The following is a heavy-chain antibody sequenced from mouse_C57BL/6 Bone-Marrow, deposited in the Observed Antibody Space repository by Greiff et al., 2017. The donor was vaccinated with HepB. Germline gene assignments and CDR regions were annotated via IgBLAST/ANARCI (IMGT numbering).Heavy chain of an antibody. Sequence: EVKVVESGEGLVKPGGSLKLSCAASGFTFSSYAMSWVRETPEKRLEWVAYISSGGDYIYYADTVKGRFTISRDNARNTLYRQMSRLKSEDTAMYYCTRDRGNYNWYGDVWGTGTTVTVSA. V-gene: IGHV5-9-1*02. CDR1: GFTFSSYA. D-gene: IGHD2-1*01. CDR3: TRDRGNYNWYGDV. CDR2: ISSGGDYI. J-gene: IGHJ1*03.